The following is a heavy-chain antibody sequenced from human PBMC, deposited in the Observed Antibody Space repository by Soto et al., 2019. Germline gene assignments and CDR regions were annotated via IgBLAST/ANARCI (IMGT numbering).Heavy chain of an antibody. CDR2: ISAYNGNT. D-gene: IGHD3-22*01. Sequence: ASVKVSCKASGYTFTSYGISWVRQAPGQGLEWMGWISAYNGNTNYADSVKGRFTISRDNSRNTLYLQMNSLRAEDTAVYYCAKDRGKYYDSKHYWGQGTLVTVSS. CDR1: GYTFTSYG. CDR3: AKDRGKYYDSKHY. V-gene: IGHV1-18*01. J-gene: IGHJ4*02.